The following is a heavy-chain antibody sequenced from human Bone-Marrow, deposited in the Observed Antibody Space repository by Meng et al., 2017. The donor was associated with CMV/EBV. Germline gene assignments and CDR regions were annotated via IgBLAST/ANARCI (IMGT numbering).Heavy chain of an antibody. V-gene: IGHV3-64*02. CDR3: ASLRFLEWLLKVSYYGMDV. Sequence: ETLSLTCAASGFTFSSYAMHWVRQAPGKGLEYVSAISSNGGSTYYADSVKGRFTISRDNSKNTLYLQMGSLRAEDMAVYYCASLRFLEWLLKVSYYGMDVWGQGTTVTVSS. CDR2: ISSNGGST. CDR1: GFTFSSYA. J-gene: IGHJ6*02. D-gene: IGHD3-3*01.